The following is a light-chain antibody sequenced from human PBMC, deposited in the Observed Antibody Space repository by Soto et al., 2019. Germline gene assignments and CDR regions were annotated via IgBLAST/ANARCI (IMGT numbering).Light chain of an antibody. CDR3: QQYNNWPET. CDR2: VAS. Sequence: EIVMTQSPATLSVSPGERATLSCRASQSVRSNLAWYQHKPGQAPRLLIYVASSRPAGVPARFSGSGSGTEFTLTISRLQSEYFAVYYCQQYNNWPETFGQGTKVEIK. J-gene: IGKJ1*01. V-gene: IGKV3-15*01. CDR1: QSVRSN.